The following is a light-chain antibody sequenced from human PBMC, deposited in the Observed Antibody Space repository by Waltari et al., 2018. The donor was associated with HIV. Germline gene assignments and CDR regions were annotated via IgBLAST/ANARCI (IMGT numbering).Light chain of an antibody. CDR2: DAS. CDR3: QQSYITPPIT. Sequence: DIQMTQSPSSLSASVGARIIITCRASQNIRIYLSWYQRKPGKAPKLLIYDASTLQSGVPSRFSGSGSGTDFTLTISSLQAEDFATYYCQQSYITPPITFGQGTRLEIK. CDR1: QNIRIY. J-gene: IGKJ5*01. V-gene: IGKV1-39*01.